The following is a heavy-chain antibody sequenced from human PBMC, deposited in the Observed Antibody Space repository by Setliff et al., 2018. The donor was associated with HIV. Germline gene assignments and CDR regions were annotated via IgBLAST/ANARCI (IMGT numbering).Heavy chain of an antibody. CDR3: ARGGGVTFYYYYYMDV. J-gene: IGHJ6*03. Sequence: ASVKVSCKASGYTFTDYYIHWVRQAPGQGLEWMGWLNPRSGGSDYAQRFQGRVTMTRDTSISTAYMELSRLTSDDTAVYYCARGGGVTFYYYYYMDVWAKGTTVTVSS. CDR2: LNPRSGGS. V-gene: IGHV1-2*02. CDR1: GYTFTDYY. D-gene: IGHD3-16*01.